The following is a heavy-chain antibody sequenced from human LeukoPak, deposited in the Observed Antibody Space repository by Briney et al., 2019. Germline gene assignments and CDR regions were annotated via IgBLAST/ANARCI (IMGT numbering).Heavy chain of an antibody. CDR1: GFTFSSYA. V-gene: IGHV3-23*01. Sequence: GGSLRLSCAASGFTFSSYAMSWVRQAPGKGLEWVSAISGSGGSTYYADSVKGRFTISRDNSKNTLYTQMNSLRAEDTAVYYCARARFGELSAFDIWGQGTMVTVSS. J-gene: IGHJ3*02. CDR2: ISGSGGST. D-gene: IGHD3-10*01. CDR3: ARARFGELSAFDI.